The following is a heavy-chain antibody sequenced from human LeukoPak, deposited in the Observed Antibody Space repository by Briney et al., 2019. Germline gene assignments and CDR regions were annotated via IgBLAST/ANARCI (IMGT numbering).Heavy chain of an antibody. J-gene: IGHJ3*02. CDR2: IGYDGSYT. D-gene: IGHD3-16*01. V-gene: IGHV3-30*02. CDR3: AKATGGVIYDKDVFDM. Sequence: QTGGSLRLSCAASGFTFSNYNMNWVRQAPGKGLEWMTFIGYDGSYTYYVDSVKGRFTISRDNSKNTLYLQMSSLRPEDTAVYHCAKATGGVIYDKDVFDMWGQGTMVTVSS. CDR1: GFTFSNYN.